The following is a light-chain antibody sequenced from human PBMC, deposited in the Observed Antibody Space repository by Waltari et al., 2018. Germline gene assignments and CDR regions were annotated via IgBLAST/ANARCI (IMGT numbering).Light chain of an antibody. CDR3: SSYTRSSTLGV. CDR1: SSDVGGYNY. V-gene: IGLV2-14*03. CDR2: DVS. J-gene: IGLJ3*02. Sequence: QSALTQPASVSGSPGQSITISCSGTSSDVGGYNYVSWYQQPPGNAPKLMIYDVSNRPSGVSNRFSGSKSGNTASLTISGLQAEDEADYYCSSYTRSSTLGVFGGGTKLTVL.